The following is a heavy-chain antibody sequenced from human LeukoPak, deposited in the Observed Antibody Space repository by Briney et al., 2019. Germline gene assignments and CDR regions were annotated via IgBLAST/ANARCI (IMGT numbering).Heavy chain of an antibody. D-gene: IGHD5-18*01. V-gene: IGHV1-69*13. CDR2: IIPIFGTA. CDR3: ARDRGYSYGYNYYYYGMDV. J-gene: IGHJ6*02. Sequence: SVKVSCTASGGTFSSYAISWVRQAPGQGLEWMGGIIPIFGTANYAQKFQGRVTITADESTSTAYMELSSLRSKDTAVYYCARDRGYSYGYNYYYYGMDVWGQGTTVTVSS. CDR1: GGTFSSYA.